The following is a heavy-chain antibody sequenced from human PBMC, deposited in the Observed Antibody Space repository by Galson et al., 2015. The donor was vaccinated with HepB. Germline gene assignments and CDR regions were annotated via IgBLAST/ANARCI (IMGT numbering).Heavy chain of an antibody. V-gene: IGHV3-30*02. D-gene: IGHD3-16*02. CDR1: GLTFSSYG. Sequence: SLRLFCAASGLTFSSYGMHWVRQAPGKGLEWVAFIRYDGSNKYYADSVKGRFTISRDNSKNTLYLQMNSLRAEDTAVYYCAKVRGYDYVWGSYRYDEYYFDYWGQGTLVTVSS. CDR2: IRYDGSNK. J-gene: IGHJ4*02. CDR3: AKVRGYDYVWGSYRYDEYYFDY.